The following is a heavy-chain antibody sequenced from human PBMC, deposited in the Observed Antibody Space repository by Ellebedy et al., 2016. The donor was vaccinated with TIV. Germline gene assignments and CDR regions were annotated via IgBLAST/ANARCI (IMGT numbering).Heavy chain of an antibody. CDR1: GFPFSGHA. J-gene: IGHJ6*03. V-gene: IGHV3-23*01. CDR2: ISGSGNYT. Sequence: GESLKISCAASGFPFSGHAMTWVRQAPGKGLEWVSTISGSGNYTYYTDSVKGRFTLSRDNSKNTLYLQVNSLRAEDTAVYYCARHYHYDTIAYYMDVWGKGTTVTVSS. D-gene: IGHD3-22*01. CDR3: ARHYHYDTIAYYMDV.